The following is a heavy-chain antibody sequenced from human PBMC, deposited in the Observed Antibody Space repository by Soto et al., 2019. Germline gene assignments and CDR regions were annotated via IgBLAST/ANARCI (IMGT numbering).Heavy chain of an antibody. CDR2: ISVNGSSH. J-gene: IGHJ4*02. Sequence: GGSLRLSCVASGFTFSSSGIHWVRQAPATGLECVAVISVNGSSHSYATSVEGRFTISRENSKNTLSLHMDRLRVEDTAVYYCAKDRGGDCPDNSCYFGADYWGQGTPVTVSS. CDR1: GFTFSSSG. D-gene: IGHD2-2*01. CDR3: AKDRGGDCPDNSCYFGADY. V-gene: IGHV3-30*18.